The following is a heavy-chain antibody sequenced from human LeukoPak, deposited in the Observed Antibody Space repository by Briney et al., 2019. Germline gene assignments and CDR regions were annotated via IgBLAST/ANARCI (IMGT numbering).Heavy chain of an antibody. Sequence: SETLSLTCTVSGGSISSYYWSWIRQPPGKGLEWIGYIYYSGSTNYNPSLKSRVTISVDTSKNQFSLKLSSVTAADTAVYYCARVVFKSWLDRNPYFDYWGQGTLVTVSS. J-gene: IGHJ4*02. V-gene: IGHV4-59*01. D-gene: IGHD6-19*01. CDR1: GGSISSYY. CDR2: IYYSGST. CDR3: ARVVFKSWLDRNPYFDY.